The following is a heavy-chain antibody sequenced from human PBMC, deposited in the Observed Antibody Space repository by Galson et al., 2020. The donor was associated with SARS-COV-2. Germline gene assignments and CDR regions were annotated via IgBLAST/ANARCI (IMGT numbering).Heavy chain of an antibody. J-gene: IGHJ3*01. CDR2: IYYSGST. V-gene: IGHV4-59*01. D-gene: IGHD3-3*01. CDR3: ARAAQTYYDFWSGYYNAPHFDY. CDR1: GGSISSYY. Sequence: SETLSLTCTVSGGSISSYYWSWIRQPPGKGLEWIGYIYYSGSTNYNPSLKSRVTISVDTSKNQFSLKVNSVTAADTAVYYCARAAQTYYDFWSGYYNAPHFDYWGQGTMVTVSS.